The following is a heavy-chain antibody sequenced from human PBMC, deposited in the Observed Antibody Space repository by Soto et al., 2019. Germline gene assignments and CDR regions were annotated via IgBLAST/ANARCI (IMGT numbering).Heavy chain of an antibody. CDR2: IYYSGST. J-gene: IGHJ6*02. Sequence: QVQLQESGPGLVKPSETLSLTCTVSGGSISSYYWSWIRQPPGKGLEWIGYIYYSGSTNYNPSLKSRVTISVGTSKNQFSLKLSSVTAADTAVYYCARVGATTLYYYYGMDVWGQGTTVTVSS. V-gene: IGHV4-59*01. CDR1: GGSISSYY. CDR3: ARVGATTLYYYYGMDV. D-gene: IGHD1-26*01.